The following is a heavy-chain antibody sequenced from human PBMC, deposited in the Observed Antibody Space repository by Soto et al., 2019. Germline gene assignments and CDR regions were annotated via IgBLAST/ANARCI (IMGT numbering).Heavy chain of an antibody. D-gene: IGHD3-16*01. Sequence: EVQLVESGGGLVQPGGSLRLSCAASGFTFSSYSMNWVRQAPGKGLEWVSYISSSSSTIYYADSVKGRFTISRDNAKNSLYLQMNSLRAEDTAVYYCARRGEAPRGYYYYYMDVWGKGTTVTVSS. CDR3: ARRGEAPRGYYYYYMDV. V-gene: IGHV3-48*01. CDR2: ISSSSSTI. CDR1: GFTFSSYS. J-gene: IGHJ6*03.